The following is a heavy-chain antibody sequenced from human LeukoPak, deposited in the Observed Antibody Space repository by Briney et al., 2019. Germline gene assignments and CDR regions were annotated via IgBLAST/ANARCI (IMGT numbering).Heavy chain of an antibody. D-gene: IGHD3-10*01. J-gene: IGHJ5*02. CDR3: ARAWTFGELLFRGWWFDP. CDR2: TYYSGGT. CDR1: RGSISSYY. V-gene: IGHV4-59*01. Sequence: SETLSLTYTVSRGSISSYYWSWIRQPPGKGRDGFVNTYYSGGTNYNPSLKMIVTISVDTSKNQFSLQLSSVTAADTAVYYCARAWTFGELLFRGWWFDPWGQGTLVTVSS.